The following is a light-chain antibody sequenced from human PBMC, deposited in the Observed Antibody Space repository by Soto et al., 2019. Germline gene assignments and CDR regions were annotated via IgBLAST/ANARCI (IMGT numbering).Light chain of an antibody. CDR2: AAS. Sequence: DTVLTQSPGSLCLSPGERATLTCRASESVRTFLAWYQQKPGHAPRLLIYAASKRATGIPARFSGSGSGTDFTLTISSLEPEDFAVYFCQQHNNWPTFGQGTRLEIK. CDR1: ESVRTF. J-gene: IGKJ5*01. CDR3: QQHNNWPT. V-gene: IGKV3-11*01.